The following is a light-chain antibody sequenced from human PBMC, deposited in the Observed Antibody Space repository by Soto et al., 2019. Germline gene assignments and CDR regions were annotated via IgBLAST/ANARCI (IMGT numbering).Light chain of an antibody. J-gene: IGLJ3*02. Sequence: QLVLTQSPSASASLGASVKLTCTLSSGHSSNDIAWHQQQPEKGPRSLMKLNSDGSHSKGDGIPDRFSGSSSGAERYLTISSLQSEDEADYYCQTWGTGIRVFGGGTKVTVL. CDR1: SGHSSND. CDR2: LNSDGSH. CDR3: QTWGTGIRV. V-gene: IGLV4-69*02.